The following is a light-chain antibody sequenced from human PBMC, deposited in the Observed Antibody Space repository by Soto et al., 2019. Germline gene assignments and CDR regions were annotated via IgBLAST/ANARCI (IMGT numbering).Light chain of an antibody. CDR1: QSVSSNY. CDR3: QQYGSSPQT. J-gene: IGKJ1*01. Sequence: IVLTQSPGTLSLSPGERAALSCRASQSVSSNYLAWFQQKPGQAPRLLIYAASSRATGIPDRFSGSGSGTDFTLTISRLETEEFAVYYCQQYGSSPQTFGQGTKVDIK. CDR2: AAS. V-gene: IGKV3-20*01.